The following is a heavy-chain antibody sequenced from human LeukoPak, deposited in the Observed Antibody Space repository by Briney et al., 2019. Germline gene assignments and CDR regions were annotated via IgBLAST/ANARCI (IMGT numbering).Heavy chain of an antibody. J-gene: IGHJ4*02. Sequence: GRSLRLSCGASGYTFDDYGMSWVRQAPGKGLEWVSGINWNGGSTGYADSVKGRFTISRDSAKNSLYLQMNSLRAEDTALYYCARGSTYYYDSSGYYFIDYWGQGTLVTVSS. CDR2: INWNGGST. V-gene: IGHV3-20*04. D-gene: IGHD3-22*01. CDR1: GYTFDDYG. CDR3: ARGSTYYYDSSGYYFIDY.